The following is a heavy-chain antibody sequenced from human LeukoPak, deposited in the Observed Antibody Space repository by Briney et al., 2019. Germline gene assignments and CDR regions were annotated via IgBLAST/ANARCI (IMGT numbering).Heavy chain of an antibody. CDR1: GYTFTSYG. V-gene: IGHV1-69*04. CDR2: IIPILGIA. Sequence: ASVKVSCKASGYTFTSYGISWVRQAPGQGLEWMGRIIPILGIANYAQKFQGRVTITADKSTSTAYMELSSLRSEDTAVYYCARGPKAPRTDTVIDYWGQGTLVTVSS. CDR3: ARGPKAPRTDTVIDY. J-gene: IGHJ4*02. D-gene: IGHD4-17*01.